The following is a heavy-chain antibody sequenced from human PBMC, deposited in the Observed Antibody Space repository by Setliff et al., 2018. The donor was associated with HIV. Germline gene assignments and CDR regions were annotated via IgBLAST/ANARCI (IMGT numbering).Heavy chain of an antibody. CDR2: ISSSSSYI. Sequence: LRLSCTASGLTVSGNYMNWVRQAPGKGLEWVSSISSSSSYIYYADSAKGRFTISRDNAKNSLYLQMNSLRAEDTAVYYCARRRYDFWSGYYPYYMDVWGKGTTVTVSS. CDR1: GLTVSGNY. CDR3: ARRRYDFWSGYYPYYMDV. J-gene: IGHJ6*03. D-gene: IGHD3-3*01. V-gene: IGHV3-21*01.